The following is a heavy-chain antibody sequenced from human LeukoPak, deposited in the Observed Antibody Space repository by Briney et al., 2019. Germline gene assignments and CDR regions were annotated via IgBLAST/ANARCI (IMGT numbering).Heavy chain of an antibody. V-gene: IGHV3-21*01. CDR3: ARGDFESGSYNDAFDI. CDR2: ISSSSSYI. D-gene: IGHD1-26*01. J-gene: IGHJ3*02. Sequence: GGSLRLSCAASGFTFSSYSMNWVRQAPGKGPEWVSSISSSSSYIYYADSVKGRFTISRDNAKNSLYLQMNSLRAEDTAVYYCARGDFESGSYNDAFDIWGQGTMVTVS. CDR1: GFTFSSYS.